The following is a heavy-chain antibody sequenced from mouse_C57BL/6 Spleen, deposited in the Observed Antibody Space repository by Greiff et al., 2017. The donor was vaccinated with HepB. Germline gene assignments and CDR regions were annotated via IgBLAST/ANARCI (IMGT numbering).Heavy chain of an antibody. CDR3: ARHYGNYPGAMDY. Sequence: VQLVESGPELVKPGASVKISCKASGYAFSSSWMNWVKQRPGKGLEWIGRIYPGDGDTNYNGKFKGKATLTADKSSSTAYMQLSSLTSEDSAVYFCARHYGNYPGAMDYWGQGTSVTVSS. CDR1: GYAFSSSW. V-gene: IGHV1-82*01. D-gene: IGHD2-1*01. J-gene: IGHJ4*01. CDR2: IYPGDGDT.